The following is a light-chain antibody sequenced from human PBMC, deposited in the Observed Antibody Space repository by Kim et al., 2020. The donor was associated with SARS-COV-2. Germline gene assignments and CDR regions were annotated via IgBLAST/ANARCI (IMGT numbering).Light chain of an antibody. V-gene: IGLV1-44*01. Sequence: QSVLTQPPSASGTPGQRVTISCSGSSSNIGSETVNWYQQLPRTAPKVLIYSNDQRPSGVPDRFSGSKSGTSASLAISGLQSEDEAEYYCAAWDDSLNGHYVFGTGTKVTVL. J-gene: IGLJ1*01. CDR1: SSNIGSET. CDR3: AAWDDSLNGHYV. CDR2: SND.